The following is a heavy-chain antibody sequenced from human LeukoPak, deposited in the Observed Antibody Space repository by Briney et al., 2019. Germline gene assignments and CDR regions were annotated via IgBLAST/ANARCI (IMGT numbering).Heavy chain of an antibody. D-gene: IGHD1-26*01. CDR3: ARDLKRLPYMDV. CDR1: GGTFSSYA. Sequence: ASVKVSCKASGGTFSSYAISWVRQAPGQRLEWMGWINAGNGNTKYSQKFQGRVTITRDTSASTAYMELSSLRSEDTAVYYCARDLKRLPYMDVWGKGTTVTVSS. J-gene: IGHJ6*03. CDR2: INAGNGNT. V-gene: IGHV1-3*01.